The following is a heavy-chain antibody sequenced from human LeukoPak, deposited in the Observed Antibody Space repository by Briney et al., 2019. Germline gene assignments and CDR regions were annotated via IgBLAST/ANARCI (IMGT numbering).Heavy chain of an antibody. CDR2: IYYSGGT. D-gene: IGHD3-10*01. CDR1: GGSISSGGYY. V-gene: IGHV4-31*03. J-gene: IGHJ5*02. Sequence: SETLSLTCTVSGGSISSGGYYWSWIRQHPGKGLEWIGYIYYSGGTYYNPSLKSRVTISVDTSKNQFSLKLSSVTAADTAVYYCASHLYYYGSGSYSWFDPWGQGTLVTVSS. CDR3: ASHLYYYGSGSYSWFDP.